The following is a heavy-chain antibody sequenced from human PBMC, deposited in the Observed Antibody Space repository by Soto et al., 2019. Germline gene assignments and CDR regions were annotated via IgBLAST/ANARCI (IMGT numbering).Heavy chain of an antibody. J-gene: IGHJ5*02. Sequence: PSETLYLTCTVSGGSISSGGYYWRWIRQHPGKGLEWIGYIYPSVSPYYNPSLKSRVIISEVTSKNQFSLKLSSVTAADTAVYYCARDSMYSGYEHFEPWGQGTLVTVSS. CDR3: ARDSMYSGYEHFEP. V-gene: IGHV4-31*03. D-gene: IGHD5-12*01. CDR2: IYPSVSP. CDR1: GGSISSGGYY.